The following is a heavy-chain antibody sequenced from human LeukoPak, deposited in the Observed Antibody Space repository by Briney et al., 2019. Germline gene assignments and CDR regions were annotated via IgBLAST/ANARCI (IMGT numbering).Heavy chain of an antibody. Sequence: ASVKVSCKASGGTFSSYTISWVRQAPGKGLEWMGRIIPILGIANYAQKFQGRVTITADKSTSTAYMELSSLRSEDTAVYYCARSPEAAILYFDYWGQGTLVTVSS. V-gene: IGHV1-69*02. D-gene: IGHD2-2*02. CDR2: IIPILGIA. J-gene: IGHJ4*02. CDR1: GGTFSSYT. CDR3: ARSPEAAILYFDY.